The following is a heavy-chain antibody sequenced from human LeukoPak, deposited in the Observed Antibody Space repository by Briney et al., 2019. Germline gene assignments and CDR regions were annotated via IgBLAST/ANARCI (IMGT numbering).Heavy chain of an antibody. CDR1: GFTFSGYS. Sequence: PGGSLRLSCTASGFTFSGYSMNWVRKAPGKGLEWVSYISSSGSTIYYADSVKGQFTISRDNAMNSLYLQMNSLRAEDTAVYYCARSRATYAFDIWGQGTMVTVSS. D-gene: IGHD5-12*01. V-gene: IGHV3-48*01. CDR2: ISSSGSTI. J-gene: IGHJ3*02. CDR3: ARSRATYAFDI.